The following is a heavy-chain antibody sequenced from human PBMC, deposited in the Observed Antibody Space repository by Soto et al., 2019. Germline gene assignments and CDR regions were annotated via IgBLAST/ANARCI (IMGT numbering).Heavy chain of an antibody. Sequence: QITLKESGPTLVKPTQTLTLTCTFSGFSLSTSGVGVGWIRQPPGKALEWLALIYWDYDKPYSPSLKSRLTITKDTSKIQGVRTITNMHPVNTATHYSAQSPFSTSSHIPFDPWGQGTLVTVSS. CDR1: GFSLSTSGVG. D-gene: IGHD2-2*01. J-gene: IGHJ5*02. CDR2: IYWDYDK. V-gene: IGHV2-5*02. CDR3: AQSPFSTSSHIPFDP.